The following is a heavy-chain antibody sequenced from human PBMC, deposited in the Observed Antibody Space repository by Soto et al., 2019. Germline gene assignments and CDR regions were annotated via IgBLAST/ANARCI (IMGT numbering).Heavy chain of an antibody. J-gene: IGHJ6*02. Sequence: QVQLQESGPGLVKHSETLSLTCTVSGGSVSSGSCYWSWIRQPPGKGLEWIGYIYYSGSTNYNPSLKSRVTISVDTSKNQFSLKLSSVTAADTAVYYCARVSEMVPPGGMDVWGQGTTVTVSS. CDR3: ARVSEMVPPGGMDV. D-gene: IGHD2-8*01. V-gene: IGHV4-61*01. CDR2: IYYSGST. CDR1: GGSVSSGSCY.